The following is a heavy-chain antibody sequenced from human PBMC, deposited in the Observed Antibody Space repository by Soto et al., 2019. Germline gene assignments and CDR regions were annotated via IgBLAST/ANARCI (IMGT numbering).Heavy chain of an antibody. CDR3: ASLSGGPPEARYYYGVDV. J-gene: IGHJ6*02. CDR1: GGTFSSYA. Sequence: SVKVSCKASGGTFSSYAISWVRQAPGQGLEWMGGIIPIFGTADYAQKFQGRVTITADESTSTAYMELSSLRSEDTAVYYCASLSGGPPEARYYYGVDVWGQGTTVTVPS. V-gene: IGHV1-69*13. D-gene: IGHD1-26*01. CDR2: IIPIFGTA.